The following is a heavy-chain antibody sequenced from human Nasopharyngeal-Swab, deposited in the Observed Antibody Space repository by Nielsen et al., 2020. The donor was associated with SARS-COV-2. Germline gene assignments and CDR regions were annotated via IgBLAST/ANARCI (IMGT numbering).Heavy chain of an antibody. CDR1: GFTFRSYA. D-gene: IGHD3-10*01. J-gene: IGHJ4*02. Sequence: GEALKISCAASGFTFRSYAMSWVRQGPGKGLEGVSAISGSGASTYYADSVKGRFTISRDNSQNTLYLQMNSLRAEDTAVYYCAKDREATYYYGSGSFDYWGQGTLVTVSS. V-gene: IGHV3-23*01. CDR3: AKDREATYYYGSGSFDY. CDR2: ISGSGAST.